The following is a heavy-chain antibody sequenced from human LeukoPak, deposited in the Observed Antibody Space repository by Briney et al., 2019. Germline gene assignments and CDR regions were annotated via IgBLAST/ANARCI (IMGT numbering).Heavy chain of an antibody. V-gene: IGHV4-59*04. CDR1: GGCISSYY. CDR2: IYYSGST. Sequence: SETLSLTCTVSGGCISSYYWSWIRQPPGKGLEWIGYIYYSGSTYYNPSLKSRVTISVDTSKNQFSLKLSSVTAADTAVYYCARRGYGDYGPFDPWGQGTLVTVSS. D-gene: IGHD4-17*01. CDR3: ARRGYGDYGPFDP. J-gene: IGHJ5*02.